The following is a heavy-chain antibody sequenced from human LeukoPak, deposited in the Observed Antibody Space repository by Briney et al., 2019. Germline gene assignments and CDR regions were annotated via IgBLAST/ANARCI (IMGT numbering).Heavy chain of an antibody. J-gene: IGHJ4*02. Sequence: SETLSLTCAVDGGSFSGFYWSWIRQPPGKGLEWIGEINHGGSTNYNPSLKSRVTISVDTSKNQFSLRLSSVTAADTAVYYCARGYCSSTSCPVFDYWGQGTMVTVSS. CDR1: GGSFSGFY. CDR2: INHGGST. D-gene: IGHD2-2*01. CDR3: ARGYCSSTSCPVFDY. V-gene: IGHV4-34*01.